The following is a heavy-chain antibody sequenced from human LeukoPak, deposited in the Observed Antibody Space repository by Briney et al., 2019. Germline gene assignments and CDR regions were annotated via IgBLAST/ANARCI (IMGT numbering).Heavy chain of an antibody. CDR2: ISYDGSNK. CDR3: ASGSLWPDY. Sequence: GGSLRLSCAASGFTFSSYGMHWVRQAPGKGLEWVAVISYDGSNKYYADSVKGRFTISRDNSKNTLYLQMNSLRAEDTAVYYCASGSLWPDYWGQGTLVTVSS. D-gene: IGHD2/OR15-2a*01. CDR1: GFTFSSYG. V-gene: IGHV3-30*03. J-gene: IGHJ4*02.